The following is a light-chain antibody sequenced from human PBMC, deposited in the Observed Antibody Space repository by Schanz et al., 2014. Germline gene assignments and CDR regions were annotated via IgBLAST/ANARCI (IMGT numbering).Light chain of an antibody. CDR3: SSYAGTNNFGV. CDR2: DVS. CDR1: SSDVCGYNY. V-gene: IGLV2-14*03. Sequence: QSALTQPASVSGSPGQSITISCTGTSSDVCGYNYVSWYQHHPGKAPKLMIFDVSNRPSGVSNRFSGSKSGNTASLTISGLQAEDEADYYCSSYAGTNNFGVFGGGTKLTVL. J-gene: IGLJ3*02.